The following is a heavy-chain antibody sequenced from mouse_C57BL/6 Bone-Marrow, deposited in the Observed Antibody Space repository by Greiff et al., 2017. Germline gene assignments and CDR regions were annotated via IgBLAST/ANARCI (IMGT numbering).Heavy chain of an antibody. D-gene: IGHD2-14*01. CDR3: ARSLTSRIGDY. CDR2: ISDGGSYT. CDR1: GFTFSSYA. Sequence: EVNLVESGGGLVKPGGSLKLSCAASGFTFSSYAMSWVRQTPEKRLEWVATISDGGSYTYYPDNVKGRFTISRDNAKNNLYLQLSHLKSEDTAMYYCARSLTSRIGDYWGQGTSVTVSS. J-gene: IGHJ4*01. V-gene: IGHV5-4*03.